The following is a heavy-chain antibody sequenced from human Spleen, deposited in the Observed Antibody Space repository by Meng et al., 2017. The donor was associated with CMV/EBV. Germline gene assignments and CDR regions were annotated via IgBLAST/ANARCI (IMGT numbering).Heavy chain of an antibody. CDR3: ARVDRSTVVENYDF. Sequence: ASVKVSCKASGYTFTDYYIHWVRQAPGQGLEWMGWINPNSGGTNYAQRFQGRVTLTRDTSISTAYMELSSLRSDDTAVYYCARVDRSTVVENYDFWGQGTLVTVSS. V-gene: IGHV1-2*02. CDR1: GYTFTDYY. CDR2: INPNSGGT. D-gene: IGHD4-23*01. J-gene: IGHJ4*02.